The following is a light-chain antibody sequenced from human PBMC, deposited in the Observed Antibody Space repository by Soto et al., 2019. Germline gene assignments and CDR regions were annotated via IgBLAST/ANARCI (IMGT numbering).Light chain of an antibody. CDR3: QQYGSSPPST. J-gene: IGKJ4*01. CDR1: QSVSIK. V-gene: IGKV3-20*01. Sequence: EIVLTQSPGTLSLSPGERATLSCRASQSVSIKLAWYQQKPGQAPRLLIYGASTRATGIPDRFSGSGSGTDFTLTISRLEPEDFAVYYCQQYGSSPPSTFGGGTKVDIK. CDR2: GAS.